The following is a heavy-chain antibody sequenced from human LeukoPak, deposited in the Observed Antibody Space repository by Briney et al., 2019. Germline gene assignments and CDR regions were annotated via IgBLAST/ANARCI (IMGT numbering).Heavy chain of an antibody. CDR2: INTNTGNP. CDR3: ARSLWFGESIGPSIDY. V-gene: IGHV7-4-1*02. CDR1: GYTFTSYG. Sequence: GASVTVSFKASGYTFTSYGISWVRQAPGQGLEWMGWINTNTGNPTYAQGFTGRFVFSLDTSVSTAYLQISSLKAEDTAVYYCARSLWFGESIGPSIDYWGQGTLVTVSS. J-gene: IGHJ4*02. D-gene: IGHD3-10*01.